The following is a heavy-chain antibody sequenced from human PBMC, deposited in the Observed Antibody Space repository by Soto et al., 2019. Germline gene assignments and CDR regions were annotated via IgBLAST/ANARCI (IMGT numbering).Heavy chain of an antibody. Sequence: QVQLVESGGGVVQPGRSLRLSCAASGFSFNSYGMHWVRQAPGKGLEWVAVIRYDGSNKYYADSVKGRFTISRDNSKNTLYLQMNSLRAEDTAVFYCARDTTGAFDIWGQGTMVTVSS. CDR2: IRYDGSNK. D-gene: IGHD3-9*01. J-gene: IGHJ3*02. V-gene: IGHV3-33*01. CDR1: GFSFNSYG. CDR3: ARDTTGAFDI.